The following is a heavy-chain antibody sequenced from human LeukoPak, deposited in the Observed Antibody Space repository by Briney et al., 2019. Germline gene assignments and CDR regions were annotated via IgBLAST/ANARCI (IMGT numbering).Heavy chain of an antibody. Sequence: SETLSLTCTVSGGSISGYYWSWVRQPPGKGLELIGYIHYSGSTTYNPSLQSRLTISVDTSKNQFSLKLSSVTAADTAVYFCARLIASRPNYYGMDVWGRGTTVTVSS. J-gene: IGHJ6*02. CDR3: ARLIASRPNYYGMDV. CDR2: IHYSGST. D-gene: IGHD6-6*01. CDR1: GGSISGYY. V-gene: IGHV4-59*08.